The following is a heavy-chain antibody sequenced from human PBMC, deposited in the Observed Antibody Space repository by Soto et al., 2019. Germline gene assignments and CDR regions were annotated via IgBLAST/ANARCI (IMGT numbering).Heavy chain of an antibody. V-gene: IGHV2-5*01. J-gene: IGHJ4*02. CDR3: AHRHFNKVAYFDY. CDR2: VYWNDDK. Sequence: GSGPTLVNPTQTLTLTCTVSVFSLSTNGVGVGWIRQPPGKALEWLAIVYWNDDKRYSPSLESRLTIARDASKNQVVLTMTNVDPVDTATYYCAHRHFNKVAYFDYWGQETLVTVSS. CDR1: VFSLSTNGVG.